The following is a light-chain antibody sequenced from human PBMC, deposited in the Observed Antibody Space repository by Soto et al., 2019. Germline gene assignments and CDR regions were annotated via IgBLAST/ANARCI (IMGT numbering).Light chain of an antibody. CDR1: QGIRHD. CDR3: QQNNSYPVT. Sequence: DIQMTQSPSSLSASVGDRVTITCRASQGIRHDLGWYQQRPGKAPKRLIYSASSLQSGVPSRFSGSGSGTEFTFTISSRQTEGFATSYCQQNNSYPVTFGQGTKVDIK. V-gene: IGKV1-17*01. CDR2: SAS. J-gene: IGKJ1*01.